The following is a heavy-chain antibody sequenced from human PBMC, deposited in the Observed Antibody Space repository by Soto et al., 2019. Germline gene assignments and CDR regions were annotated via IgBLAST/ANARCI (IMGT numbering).Heavy chain of an antibody. D-gene: IGHD3-22*01. CDR3: AREGTYYYDSSGYTKDDAFDI. Sequence: SVKVSCKASGGTFSSYAISWVRQAPGQGLEWMGEIIPIFGTANYAQKYKGRVTITADESTSTAYMELSSLRSEDTAVYYCAREGTYYYDSSGYTKDDAFDIWGQGTMVTVSS. J-gene: IGHJ3*02. V-gene: IGHV1-69*13. CDR1: GGTFSSYA. CDR2: IIPIFGTA.